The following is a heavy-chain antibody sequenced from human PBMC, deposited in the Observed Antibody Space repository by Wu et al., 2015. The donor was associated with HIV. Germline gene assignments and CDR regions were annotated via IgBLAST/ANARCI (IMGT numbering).Heavy chain of an antibody. J-gene: IGHJ5*02. CDR2: INPNTGAT. CDR1: GYTFTGYY. CDR3: AREEDYDSSPTNWFDP. D-gene: IGHD3-22*01. Sequence: QVQLVQSGAEVKKSGASVKVSCKASGYTFTGYYIHWVRQAPGQGLEWMGWINPNTGATKYAQKFQGRVTMTKNTSIKTAYMELSRLRIDDTAVYYCAREEDYDSSPTNWFDPWGQGTQVAVSS. V-gene: IGHV1-2*02.